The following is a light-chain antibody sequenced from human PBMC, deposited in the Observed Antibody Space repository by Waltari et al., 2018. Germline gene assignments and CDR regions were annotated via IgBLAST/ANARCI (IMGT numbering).Light chain of an antibody. V-gene: IGKV1-5*03. J-gene: IGKJ2*01. CDR3: QHYDSYQYA. CDR1: ESVNRH. CDR2: KAS. Sequence: IQVTQSPSTLSASVGDRVNITCRTSESVNRHLAWYQQKPGRAPNLLIYKASTLETGAPSKFSGSESGTEFSLTITNLQRDDFATYFCQHYDSYQYAFGPGTKLEIK.